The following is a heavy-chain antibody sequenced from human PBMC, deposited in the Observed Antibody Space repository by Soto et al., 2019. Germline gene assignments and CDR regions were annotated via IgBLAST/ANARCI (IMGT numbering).Heavy chain of an antibody. J-gene: IGHJ4*02. Sequence: GGSLRLSCAASGFTFSSYAMHWVRQAPGKGLEWVAVISYDGSNKYYADSVKGRFTISRDNSKNTLYLQMNSLRAEDTAVYYCARDSLTYSSGWYGTGYWGQGTLGTVS. CDR2: ISYDGSNK. CDR1: GFTFSSYA. CDR3: ARDSLTYSSGWYGTGY. V-gene: IGHV3-30-3*01. D-gene: IGHD6-19*01.